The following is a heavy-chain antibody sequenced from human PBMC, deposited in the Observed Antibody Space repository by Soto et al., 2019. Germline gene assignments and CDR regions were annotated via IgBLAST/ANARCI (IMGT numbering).Heavy chain of an antibody. CDR2: INHSGST. CDR1: GGSFSGYY. V-gene: IGHV4-34*01. CDR3: AKRYSGYDDAFDI. Sequence: SETLSLTCAVYGGSFSGYYWTWIRQPPGTGLEWIGEINHSGSTNYNPSLKSRVTISVDTSKNQFSLNLSSVTAADTAMYYCAKRYSGYDDAFDIWGQGTMVTVSS. D-gene: IGHD5-12*01. J-gene: IGHJ3*02.